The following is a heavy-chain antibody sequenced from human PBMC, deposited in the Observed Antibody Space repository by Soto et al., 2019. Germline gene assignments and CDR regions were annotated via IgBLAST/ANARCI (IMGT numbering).Heavy chain of an antibody. CDR2: IYYSGST. Sequence: SETLSLTCTVSGGSISSYYWSWIRQPPGKGLEWIGYIYYSGSTNYNPSLKSQVTISVDTSKNQFSLKLSSVTAADTAVYYCAREARDGYNYGLWFDPWGQGTLVTVSS. J-gene: IGHJ5*02. V-gene: IGHV4-59*01. D-gene: IGHD5-12*01. CDR3: AREARDGYNYGLWFDP. CDR1: GGSISSYY.